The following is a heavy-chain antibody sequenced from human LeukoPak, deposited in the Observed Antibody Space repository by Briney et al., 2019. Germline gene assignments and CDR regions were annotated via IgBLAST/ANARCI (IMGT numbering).Heavy chain of an antibody. CDR3: AKHDRPYSSSDNWFDS. Sequence: GGSLKISCQASGYKITSHWIAWVRQMPGKSPEWMGIIYPGDSDTRYSPSFQGQVVISADRSISTAYLQWSSLKVSDTAIYYCAKHDRPYSSSDNWFDSWGQGTLVTVSS. CDR2: IYPGDSDT. J-gene: IGHJ5*01. CDR1: GYKITSHW. D-gene: IGHD6-13*01. V-gene: IGHV5-51*01.